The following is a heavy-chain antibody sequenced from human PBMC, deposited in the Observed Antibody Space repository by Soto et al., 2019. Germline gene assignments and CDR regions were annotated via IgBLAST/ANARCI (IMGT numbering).Heavy chain of an antibody. CDR3: ARDRIDVVVVVDGIAKDDAFDI. CDR2: IIPILGIA. V-gene: IGHV1-69*04. Sequence: ASVKVSCKASGGTFSSYTISWVRQAPGQGLEWMGRIIPILGIANYAQKFQGRVTITADKSTSTAYMELSSLRSEDTAVYYCARDRIDVVVVVDGIAKDDAFDIWGQGTMVTVSS. D-gene: IGHD2-15*01. J-gene: IGHJ3*02. CDR1: GGTFSSYT.